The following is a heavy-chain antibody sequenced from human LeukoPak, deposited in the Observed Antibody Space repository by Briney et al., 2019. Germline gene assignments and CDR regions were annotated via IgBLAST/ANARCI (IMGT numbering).Heavy chain of an antibody. J-gene: IGHJ4*02. D-gene: IGHD3-22*01. CDR1: GYSFTNYG. CDR2: ISAYNGNP. Sequence: ASVNVSCKASGYSFTNYGSSWVRQAPGQGREWMGWISAYNGNPNYAQKLKSRVTMTTDTSTSTAYMELRSLRSEDTAVYYCARDCDRSGYYCYWGQGTLVTVSS. CDR3: ARDCDRSGYYCY. V-gene: IGHV1-18*01.